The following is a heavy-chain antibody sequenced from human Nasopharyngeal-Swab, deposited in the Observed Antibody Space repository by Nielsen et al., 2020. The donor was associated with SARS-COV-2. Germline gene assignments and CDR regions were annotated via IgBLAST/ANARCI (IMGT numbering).Heavy chain of an antibody. V-gene: IGHV3-43*01. CDR3: AKGVHYMSYFHTPPSDH. J-gene: IGHJ4*02. CDR2: ISWDGVNT. D-gene: IGHD3-10*01. Sequence: GESLKISCVASGFLFNTYRMNWVRQAPGKGLEWVSLISWDGVNTYYADSVKGRFTISRDNSRNSLFLQMNSLKTEDTALYYCAKGVHYMSYFHTPPSDHWGQGTPVTVSS. CDR1: GFLFNTYR.